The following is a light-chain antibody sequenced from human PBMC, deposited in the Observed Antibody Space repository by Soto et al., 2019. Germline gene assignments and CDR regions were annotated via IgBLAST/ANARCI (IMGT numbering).Light chain of an antibody. J-gene: IGKJ1*01. CDR1: QSISNY. CDR3: QQTYSAPGT. Sequence: DIQMTQSPSSLSASVGDRVTITCRAGQSISNYLNWYQQKPGKAPNLLIYAASSLQSGVPSRFSGSGSGTDFTLTISDPRPEDFATYYCQQTYSAPGTFGQGTQVEIK. CDR2: AAS. V-gene: IGKV1-39*01.